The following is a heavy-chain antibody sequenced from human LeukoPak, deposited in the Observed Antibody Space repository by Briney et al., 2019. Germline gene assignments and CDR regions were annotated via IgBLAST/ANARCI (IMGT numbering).Heavy chain of an antibody. CDR1: GFTFSSYT. V-gene: IGHV3-48*04. CDR2: ISSSSSAI. Sequence: PGGSLRLSCAASGFTFSSYTMNWVRQAPGKGLEWVSYISSSSSAIFHADSVKGRFTISRDNAKNSLYLQMNSLRAEDAAVYYCARDRYSGSYDYWGQGTLVTVSS. CDR3: ARDRYSGSYDY. D-gene: IGHD1-26*01. J-gene: IGHJ4*02.